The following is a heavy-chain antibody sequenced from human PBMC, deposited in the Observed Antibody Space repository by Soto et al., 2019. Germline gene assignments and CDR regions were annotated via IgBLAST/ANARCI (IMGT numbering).Heavy chain of an antibody. CDR1: GGSVSTGSDD. J-gene: IGHJ6*02. CDR3: ARDGHGMDV. Sequence: ATLSLTFTVSGGSVSTGSDDWSWIRQPPGKGLEWIGKIFFTGSAHYNPSLRNRVTMSVDTSKDQFSLTLTSVTAADTAVYYCARDGHGMDVWGQGTTVTVS. V-gene: IGHV4-61*01. CDR2: IFFTGSA.